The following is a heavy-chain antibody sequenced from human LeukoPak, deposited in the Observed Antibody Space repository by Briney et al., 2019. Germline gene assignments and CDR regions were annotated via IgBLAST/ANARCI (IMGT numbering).Heavy chain of an antibody. D-gene: IGHD3-3*02. CDR1: GFTVATNY. CDR3: ARIGDHFHWYLDL. V-gene: IGHV3-53*01. CDR2: LYSGADT. J-gene: IGHJ2*01. Sequence: SGGSLRLSCTASGFTVATNYMNGVRQPPGEGLEWFSILYSGADTYYADSVKGRFVVSRDSSKNMLFLHMNALRPEDTAVYYCARIGDHFHWYLDLWGRGTLVTVSS.